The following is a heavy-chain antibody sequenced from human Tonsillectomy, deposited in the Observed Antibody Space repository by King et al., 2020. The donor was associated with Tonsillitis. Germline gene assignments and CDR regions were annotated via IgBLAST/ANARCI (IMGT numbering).Heavy chain of an antibody. CDR2: IYNDVTA. CDR1: GGSISSFY. J-gene: IGHJ6*02. Sequence: VQLQESGPGLVKPAETLSLTCNVSGGSISSFYWSWIRQPPGKGLEWIGYIYNDVTANNNPSLRSRVTISLDMSRNQISLKLRSVTAADTAVYYCVAARDIYYYGLDVWGQGTTVTVSS. CDR3: VAARDIYYYGLDV. D-gene: IGHD6-6*01. V-gene: IGHV4-59*01.